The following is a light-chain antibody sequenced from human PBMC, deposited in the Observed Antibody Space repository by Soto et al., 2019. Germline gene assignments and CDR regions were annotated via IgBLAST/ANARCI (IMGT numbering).Light chain of an antibody. CDR3: QQYNNWPPWS. J-gene: IGKJ1*01. CDR1: QSVSSN. Sequence: EIVMTQSPATLSVSPGERATLSCRASQSVSSNLAWYQQKPGQAPRLLIYGASTRATGVPARFSGSGSGTEITLTISSLQSEDFAVYYWQQYNNWPPWSFGQGIKVEIK. V-gene: IGKV3-15*01. CDR2: GAS.